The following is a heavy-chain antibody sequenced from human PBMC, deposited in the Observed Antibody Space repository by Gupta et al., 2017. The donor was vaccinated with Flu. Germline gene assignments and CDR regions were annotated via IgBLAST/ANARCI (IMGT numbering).Heavy chain of an antibody. CDR1: GGSISSGSYY. J-gene: IGHJ5*02. CDR3: ARDGYSSGWYAL. CDR2: FYTSGST. V-gene: IGHV4-61*02. D-gene: IGHD6-19*01. Sequence: QVQLQESGPGLVEPSQTLSLTCTVSGGSISSGSYYWSWIRQPAGKGLEWIGRFYTSGSTNYNPSLKSRVTISVDTPKNQFSLKLSSVTAADTAVDYCARDGYSSGWYALWGQGTRGTVSS.